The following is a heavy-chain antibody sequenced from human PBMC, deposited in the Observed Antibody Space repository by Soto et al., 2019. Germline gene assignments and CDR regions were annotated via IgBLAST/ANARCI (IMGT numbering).Heavy chain of an antibody. CDR2: IYYSGST. CDR1: GGSISSSSYY. CDR3: ARHEGWGYGDGYGMDV. Sequence: PSETLSLTCTVSGGSISSSSYYWGWIRQPPGKGLEWIGSIYYSGSTYYNPSLKSRVTISVDTSKNQFSLKLSSVTAADTAVYYCARHEGWGYGDGYGMDVWGQGTTVTV. J-gene: IGHJ6*02. D-gene: IGHD4-17*01. V-gene: IGHV4-39*01.